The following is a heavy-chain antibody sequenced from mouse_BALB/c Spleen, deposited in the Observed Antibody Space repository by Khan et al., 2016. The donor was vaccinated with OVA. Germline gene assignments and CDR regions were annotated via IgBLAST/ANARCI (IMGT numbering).Heavy chain of an antibody. CDR3: ARGGAAYDRNDGGAMEY. CDR1: GYTFTTAG. Sequence: QVQLQQSGPELKKPGETVRISCKASGYTFTTAGIQWVQKMPGKGLKWIGWINTHSGVPKYAEDFKGRFAFSLAISVNTAYLQITNLKNEDTATYCCARGGAAYDRNDGGAMEYWGQGTSVTVSS. V-gene: IGHV9-4*02. D-gene: IGHD2-14*01. CDR2: INTHSGVP. J-gene: IGHJ4*01.